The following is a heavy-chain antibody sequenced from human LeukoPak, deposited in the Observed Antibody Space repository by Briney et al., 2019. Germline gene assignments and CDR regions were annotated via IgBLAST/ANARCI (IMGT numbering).Heavy chain of an antibody. CDR3: ARGVWDSSGWYETGPYFDY. J-gene: IGHJ4*02. Sequence: KSGGSLRLSCAASGFTFSSYSMNWVRQAPGKGLEWVPSISSSSSYIYYADSVKGRFTISRDNAKNSLYLQTNSLRAEDTAVYYCARGVWDSSGWYETGPYFDYWGQGTLVTVSS. D-gene: IGHD6-19*01. CDR1: GFTFSSYS. CDR2: ISSSSSYI. V-gene: IGHV3-21*01.